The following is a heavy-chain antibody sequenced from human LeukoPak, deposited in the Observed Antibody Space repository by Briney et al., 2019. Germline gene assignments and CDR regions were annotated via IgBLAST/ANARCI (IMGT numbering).Heavy chain of an antibody. V-gene: IGHV1-2*02. CDR1: GYTFTGYY. CDR2: INPNSGGT. CDR3: ARVDIVVVSARAFDI. J-gene: IGHJ3*02. Sequence: ASVKVSCKASGYTFTGYYMHWVRQAPGQGLEWMGWINPNSGGTNYAQKFQGRVTMTRDTSISTAYMELSRLRSDDTAVYYCARVDIVVVSARAFDIWGQGTMVTVSS. D-gene: IGHD2-21*01.